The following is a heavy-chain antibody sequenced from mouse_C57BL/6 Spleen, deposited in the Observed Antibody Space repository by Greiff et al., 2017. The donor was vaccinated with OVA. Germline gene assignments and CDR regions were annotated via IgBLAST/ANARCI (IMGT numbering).Heavy chain of an antibody. CDR2: IDPSDSYT. Sequence: VQLQQPGAELVMPGASVKLSCKASGYTFTSYWMHWVKQRPGQGLEWIGEIDPSDSYTNYNQKFKGKSTLTVDKSSSTAYMQLSSLTSEDSAVYYCASANWDEFAYWGQGTLVTVSA. CDR3: ASANWDEFAY. J-gene: IGHJ3*01. V-gene: IGHV1-69*01. D-gene: IGHD4-1*01. CDR1: GYTFTSYW.